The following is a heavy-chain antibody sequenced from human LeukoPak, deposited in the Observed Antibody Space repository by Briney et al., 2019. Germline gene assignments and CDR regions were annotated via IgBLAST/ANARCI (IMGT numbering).Heavy chain of an antibody. V-gene: IGHV1-69*05. Sequence: SVKVSCKASGGTFSSYAISWVRQAPGQGLEWMGGIIPIFGTANYAQKFQGRVTITTDESTSTAYVELGSLRSEDTAVYYCARTGARYCSSTSCHTNDAFDIWGQGTMVTVSS. J-gene: IGHJ3*02. CDR3: ARTGARYCSSTSCHTNDAFDI. CDR2: IIPIFGTA. D-gene: IGHD2-2*01. CDR1: GGTFSSYA.